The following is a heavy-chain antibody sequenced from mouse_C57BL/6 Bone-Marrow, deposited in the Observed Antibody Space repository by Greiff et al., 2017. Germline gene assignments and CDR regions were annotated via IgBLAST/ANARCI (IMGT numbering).Heavy chain of an antibody. Sequence: VQLQQSGPELVKPGASVKISCKASGYAFSSSWMNWVKQRPEQGLEWIGWIDPENGATEYASKFQGKATITADTSSNTAYLQLSSLTSEDTAVYYCTTGYGSYYYAMDYWGQGTSVTVSS. CDR2: IDPENGAT. V-gene: IGHV14-4*01. D-gene: IGHD1-1*01. J-gene: IGHJ4*01. CDR3: TTGYGSYYYAMDY. CDR1: GYAFSSSW.